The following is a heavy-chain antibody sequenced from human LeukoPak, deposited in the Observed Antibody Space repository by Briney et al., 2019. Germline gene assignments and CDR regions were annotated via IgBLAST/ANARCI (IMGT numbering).Heavy chain of an antibody. D-gene: IGHD3-10*01. CDR2: IRAGGGST. J-gene: IGHJ5*02. V-gene: IGHV3-23*01. CDR1: GFTFSNYA. CDR3: AKDGGSGMGFDP. Sequence: GGSLRLSCAASGFTFSNYAMTWVRQAPGKGLEWVSGIRAGGGSTNFADSVRGRFTLSTDNSKNTLYLQMNSLRAEDAAIYYCAKDGGSGMGFDPWGRGTLVTVSS.